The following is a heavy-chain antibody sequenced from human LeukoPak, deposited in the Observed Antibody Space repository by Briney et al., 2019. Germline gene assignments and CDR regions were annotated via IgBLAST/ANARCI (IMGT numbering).Heavy chain of an antibody. CDR2: ISYSGST. V-gene: IGHV4-59*01. Sequence: SETLSLTCTVSGDSISSSYWSWIRQPPGKGLEWIGYISYSGSTSSNPSLRSQVTISVDTSKNQFSLRLTSVTAADTAMYYCARGGQLNWFDPWGQGTLVTVSS. CDR1: GDSISSSY. J-gene: IGHJ5*02. D-gene: IGHD5-18*01. CDR3: ARGGQLNWFDP.